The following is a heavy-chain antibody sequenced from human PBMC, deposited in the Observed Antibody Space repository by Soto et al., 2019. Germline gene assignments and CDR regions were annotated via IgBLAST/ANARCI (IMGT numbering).Heavy chain of an antibody. J-gene: IGHJ6*02. CDR1: GFTFSSYA. V-gene: IGHV3-30-3*01. Sequence: GGSLRLSCAASGFTFSSYAMHWVRQAPGKGLEWVAVISYDGSNKYYADSVKGRFTISRDNSKNTLYLQMNSLRAEDTAVYYCARSYDSSGYYYNYYYYYGMDVWGQGTTVTVSS. CDR3: ARSYDSSGYYYNYYYYYGMDV. CDR2: ISYDGSNK. D-gene: IGHD3-22*01.